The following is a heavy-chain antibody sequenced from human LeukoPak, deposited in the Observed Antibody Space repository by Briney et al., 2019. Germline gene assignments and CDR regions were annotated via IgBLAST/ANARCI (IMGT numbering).Heavy chain of an antibody. Sequence: SETLSLTCTVSGGSITSSNFYWGWIRQPPGKGLEWIGSIFYTGNTYYQPSLRGRLSISLYTSKNLFSLRLNSVTAADTAVYYCARNYYDSSGYYIDQFYFDSWGQGTLVTVSS. CDR1: GGSITSSNFY. J-gene: IGHJ4*02. CDR2: IFYTGNT. V-gene: IGHV4-39*07. CDR3: ARNYYDSSGYYIDQFYFDS. D-gene: IGHD3-22*01.